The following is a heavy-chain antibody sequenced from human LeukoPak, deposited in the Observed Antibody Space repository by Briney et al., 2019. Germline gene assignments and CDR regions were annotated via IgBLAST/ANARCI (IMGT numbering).Heavy chain of an antibody. CDR1: GYSISSGYY. Sequence: PSETLSLTCTVSGYSISSGYYWGWIRQPPGKGLEWIGSIYSSGSTYYNASLQSRVTISIETSKNQISLRLNSVTAADTAMYYCAKSGGYGLIDYWGQGTLVTVSS. CDR3: AKSGGYGLIDY. CDR2: IYSSGST. D-gene: IGHD1-26*01. V-gene: IGHV4-38-2*02. J-gene: IGHJ4*02.